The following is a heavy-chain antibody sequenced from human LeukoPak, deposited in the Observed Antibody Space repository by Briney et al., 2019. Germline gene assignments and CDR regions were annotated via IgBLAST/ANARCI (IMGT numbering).Heavy chain of an antibody. CDR1: GFTFSSYG. Sequence: PGGSLRLSCAASGFTFSSYGMNWVRQAPGKGLEWVSSISSSSSYIYYADSVKGRFTISRDNAKNSLYLQMNSLRAEDTAVYYCARGGRQQLVWGLFDYWGQGTLVTVSS. D-gene: IGHD6-13*01. J-gene: IGHJ4*02. V-gene: IGHV3-21*01. CDR3: ARGGRQQLVWGLFDY. CDR2: ISSSSSYI.